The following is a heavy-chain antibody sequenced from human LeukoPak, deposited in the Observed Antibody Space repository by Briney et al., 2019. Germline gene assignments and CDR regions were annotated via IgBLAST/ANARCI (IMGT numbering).Heavy chain of an antibody. Sequence: ASVKVSCKASGYTFTGYYMHWVRQATGQGLEWMGWMNPNSGNTGYAQKFQGRVTMTRNTSISTAYMELSSLRSEDTAVYYCARGPPHTIFGVVMLGDWFDPWGQGTLVTVSS. V-gene: IGHV1-8*02. J-gene: IGHJ5*02. CDR3: ARGPPHTIFGVVMLGDWFDP. D-gene: IGHD3-3*01. CDR2: MNPNSGNT. CDR1: GYTFTGYY.